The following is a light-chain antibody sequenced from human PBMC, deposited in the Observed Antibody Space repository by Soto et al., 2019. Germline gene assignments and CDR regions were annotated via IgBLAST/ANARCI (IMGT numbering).Light chain of an antibody. CDR3: HQYNSWPPGT. J-gene: IGKJ2*01. CDR1: QSISRS. V-gene: IGKV3-15*01. CDR2: DAS. Sequence: EIVLTQSPAILSLSPGERATLSCRASQSISRSLAWYQQKPGQAPRLLISDASTRATGIPARFCGSGSGTELTLTISSLQSEDFALYYCHQYNSWPPGTFGQGTKVDIK.